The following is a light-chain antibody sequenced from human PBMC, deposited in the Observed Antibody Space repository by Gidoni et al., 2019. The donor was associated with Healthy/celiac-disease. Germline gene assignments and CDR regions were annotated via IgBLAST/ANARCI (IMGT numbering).Light chain of an antibody. Sequence: SYVLTQPPSVSVAPGQTARITCGGNNIGSKSLHWYQQKPSQTPVLVVYDDSHRPSGIPERFSGSNSGNTATLTISRVEAGDEAYYYCQVWDSSSDHCWVFGGGTKLTVL. J-gene: IGLJ3*02. CDR3: QVWDSSSDHCWV. V-gene: IGLV3-21*02. CDR2: DDS. CDR1: NIGSKS.